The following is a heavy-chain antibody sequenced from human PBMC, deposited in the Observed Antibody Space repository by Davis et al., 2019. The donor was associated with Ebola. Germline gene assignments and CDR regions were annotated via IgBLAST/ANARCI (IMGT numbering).Heavy chain of an antibody. J-gene: IGHJ4*02. V-gene: IGHV3-74*01. CDR2: INPDGSFT. CDR1: GFTFSSYW. D-gene: IGHD4-11*01. Sequence: PGGSLRLSCAASGFTFSSYWMHWVRQAPGKGLVWVSRINPDGSFTDYADSVKGRFSISRDSTSNTLYLQMNGLRAEDTAVYYCARGERTVTTPLAYWGQGALVTVSS. CDR3: ARGERTVTTPLAY.